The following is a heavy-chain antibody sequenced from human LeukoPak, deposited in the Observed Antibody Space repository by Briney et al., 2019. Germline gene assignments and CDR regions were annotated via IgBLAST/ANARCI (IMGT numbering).Heavy chain of an antibody. Sequence: GGSLRLSCAASGFTVVDNYLAWVPQSPDRGLEWVSAIYTGGTTYYPDSVKGRFTISRDSSQNTLYLQMNILRVEDTAVYFCARGSGWYDYWGQGTLVTVSS. CDR3: ARGSGWYDY. J-gene: IGHJ4*02. CDR2: IYTGGTT. D-gene: IGHD6-19*01. CDR1: GFTVVDNY. V-gene: IGHV3-53*01.